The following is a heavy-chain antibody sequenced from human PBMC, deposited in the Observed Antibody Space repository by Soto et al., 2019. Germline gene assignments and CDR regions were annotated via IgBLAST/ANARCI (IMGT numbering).Heavy chain of an antibody. D-gene: IGHD3-22*01. J-gene: IGHJ3*02. CDR1: GYAITRYY. V-gene: IGHV1-46*01. Sequence: ASVKVSCKTSGYAITRYYVHWVRQAPGQGLEWMGIINPSGGSTSYAQKFQGRVTMTRDTSTSTVYMELSSLRSEDTAVYYCARGRGYGAFDIWGQGTMVTVSS. CDR3: ARGRGYGAFDI. CDR2: INPSGGST.